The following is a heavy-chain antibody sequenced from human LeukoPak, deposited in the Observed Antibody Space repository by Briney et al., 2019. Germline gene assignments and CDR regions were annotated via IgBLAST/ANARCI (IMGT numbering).Heavy chain of an antibody. V-gene: IGHV1-18*04. D-gene: IGHD5-12*01. CDR1: GYTFTGYY. J-gene: IGHJ4*02. CDR3: ARAVDIFDY. CDR2: ISAYNGNT. Sequence: GASVKVSCKASGYTFTGYYMHWVRQAPGQGLEWMGWISAYNGNTNYAQKLQGRVTMTTDTSTSTAYMELRSLRSDDTAVYYCARAVDIFDYWGQGTLVTVSS.